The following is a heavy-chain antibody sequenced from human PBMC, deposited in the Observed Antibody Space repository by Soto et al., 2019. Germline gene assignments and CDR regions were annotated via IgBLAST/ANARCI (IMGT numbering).Heavy chain of an antibody. V-gene: IGHV2-5*02. D-gene: IGHD3-16*02. Sequence: QITLKESGPTLGKPTQTLTLTCTVSGFALSTSGVGVGWIRQPPGKALEWLALIYWDDDRRYSPSLKSRLTITKDTTKNQVFLTMTNMDPVDTATYYFAHQIVYFFDYWGQGTLVTVSS. CDR2: IYWDDDR. J-gene: IGHJ4*02. CDR3: AHQIVYFFDY. CDR1: GFALSTSGVG.